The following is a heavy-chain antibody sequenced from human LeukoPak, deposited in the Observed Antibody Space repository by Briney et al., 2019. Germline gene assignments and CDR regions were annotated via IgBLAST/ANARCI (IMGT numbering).Heavy chain of an antibody. CDR2: IVGSGADT. J-gene: IGHJ4*02. Sequence: GGSLRLSCAASGFTFSTYAMNWVRHTPGKGLEWVSSIVGSGADTYYADSVRGRFTISRDNSRNTVYLQMNSLRAEDTAVYYCAKDDRWLQFCCWGQGTLVTVSA. CDR1: GFTFSTYA. D-gene: IGHD5-24*01. CDR3: AKDDRWLQFCC. V-gene: IGHV3-23*01.